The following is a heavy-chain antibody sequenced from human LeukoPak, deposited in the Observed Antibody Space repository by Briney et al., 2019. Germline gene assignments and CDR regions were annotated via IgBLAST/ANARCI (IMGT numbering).Heavy chain of an antibody. V-gene: IGHV3-43*01. D-gene: IGHD3-10*01. CDR2: ISWDGGST. J-gene: IGHJ6*02. Sequence: GGSLRLSCAASGFTFDDYTMHWVRQAPGKGLEWVSLISWDGGSTYYADSVKGRFTISRDNAKNSLYLQMNSLRAEDTAVYYCARDLNGSGSSLYYYYYGMDVWGQGTTVTVSS. CDR1: GFTFDDYT. CDR3: ARDLNGSGSSLYYYYYGMDV.